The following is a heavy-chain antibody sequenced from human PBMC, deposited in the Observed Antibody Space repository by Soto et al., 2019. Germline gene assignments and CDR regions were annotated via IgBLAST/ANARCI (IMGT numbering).Heavy chain of an antibody. CDR2: INPSGGST. J-gene: IGHJ5*02. CDR1: GYTFTSYY. Sequence: ASVKVSCKASGYTFTSYYMHWVRQAPGQGLEWMGIINPSGGSTSYAQKFQGRVAMTRDTSTSTVYMELSSLRSEDTAVYYCARDQGLATVTQWYNWFDPWGQGTLVTVSS. CDR3: ARDQGLATVTQWYNWFDP. D-gene: IGHD4-4*01. V-gene: IGHV1-46*01.